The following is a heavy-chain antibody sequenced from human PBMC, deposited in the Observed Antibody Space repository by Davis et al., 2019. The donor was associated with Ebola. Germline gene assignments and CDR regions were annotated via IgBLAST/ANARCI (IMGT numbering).Heavy chain of an antibody. D-gene: IGHD3-10*01. V-gene: IGHV5-51*01. CDR2: IYPGDSDT. CDR3: ARYGFGGSTHPYGLDV. CDR1: GYSFTSYW. J-gene: IGHJ6*02. Sequence: GESLKISCKGSGYSFTSYWIGWVRQMPGNGLEWMGIIYPGDSDTRYSPSFQGQVTISADKSISTAYLQWTSLKASDTAMYYCARYGFGGSTHPYGLDVWGQGTTVTVSS.